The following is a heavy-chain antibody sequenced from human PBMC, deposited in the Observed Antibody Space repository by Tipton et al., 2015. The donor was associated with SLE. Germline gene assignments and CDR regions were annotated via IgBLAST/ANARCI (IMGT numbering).Heavy chain of an antibody. V-gene: IGHV3-9*01. CDR3: AKDASYSSSWSRYDY. CDR1: GFTFDDYA. J-gene: IGHJ4*02. Sequence: SLRLSCAASGFTFDDYAMHWVRQAPGKGLEWVSGISWNSGSIGYADSVKGRFTISRDNAKNSLYLQMNSLRAEDTALYYCAKDASYSSSWSRYDYWGQGTLVTVSS. D-gene: IGHD6-13*01. CDR2: ISWNSGSI.